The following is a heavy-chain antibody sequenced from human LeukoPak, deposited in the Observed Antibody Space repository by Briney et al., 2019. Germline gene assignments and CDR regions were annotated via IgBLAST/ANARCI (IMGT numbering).Heavy chain of an antibody. D-gene: IGHD4-17*01. CDR1: GGSISSGGYS. CDR3: ARAAPYGDHRY. CDR2: IYHSGST. J-gene: IGHJ4*02. V-gene: IGHV4-30-2*01. Sequence: SETLSLTCAVSGGSISSGGYSWSWIRQPPGKGLEWIGYIYHSGSTYYNPSLKSRVTISVDRSKNQFSLKLSSVTAADTAVYYCARAAPYGDHRYWGQGTLVTVSS.